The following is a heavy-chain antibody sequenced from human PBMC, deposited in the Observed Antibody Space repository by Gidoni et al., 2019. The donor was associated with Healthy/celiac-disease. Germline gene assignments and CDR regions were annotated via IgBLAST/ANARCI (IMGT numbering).Heavy chain of an antibody. CDR1: GYTFTSYA. Sequence: QVQLVQSGAEVKKPGASVKVSCKASGYTFTSYAMHWVRQAPGQRLEWMGWINAGNGNTKYSQKFQGRVTITRDTSASTAYMELSSLRSEDTAVYYCARVEVWGDGYNYHFGYWGQGTLVTVSS. D-gene: IGHD5-12*01. CDR2: INAGNGNT. CDR3: ARVEVWGDGYNYHFGY. V-gene: IGHV1-3*01. J-gene: IGHJ4*02.